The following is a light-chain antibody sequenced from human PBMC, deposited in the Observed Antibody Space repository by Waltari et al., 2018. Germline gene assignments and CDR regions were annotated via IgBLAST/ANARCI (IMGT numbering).Light chain of an antibody. Sequence: DIQMTQSPSALSTPVGDRVTITCRASQSISSYLNWYQQKPGKAPKLLIYAASSLHSGVPSRFSGSGSGTAFTLTISSLQPEDFAIYYCQQSYSTPYTFGQGTKLEIK. CDR3: QQSYSTPYT. CDR2: AAS. CDR1: QSISSY. J-gene: IGKJ2*01. V-gene: IGKV1-39*01.